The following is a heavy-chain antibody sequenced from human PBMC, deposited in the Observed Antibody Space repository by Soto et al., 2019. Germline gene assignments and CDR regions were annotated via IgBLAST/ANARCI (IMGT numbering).Heavy chain of an antibody. V-gene: IGHV4-59*01. D-gene: IGHD3-9*01. J-gene: IGHJ4*02. CDR1: GGSISSYY. Sequence: ETLCRTCPVSGGSISSYYWSWIRQPPGKGLEWIGYIYYSGSTNYNPSLKSRVTISVDTSKNQFSLKLSSVTAADTDVYYCARGASYYDILTGYYTEPPPFDYWGQGTLVTVYS. CDR3: ARGASYYDILTGYYTEPPPFDY. CDR2: IYYSGST.